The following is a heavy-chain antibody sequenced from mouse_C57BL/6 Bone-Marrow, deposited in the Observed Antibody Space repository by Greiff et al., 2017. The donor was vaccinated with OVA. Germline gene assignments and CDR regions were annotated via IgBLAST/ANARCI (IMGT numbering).Heavy chain of an antibody. CDR2: ISSGGDYI. V-gene: IGHV5-9-1*02. CDR1: GFTFSSYA. J-gene: IGHJ4*01. D-gene: IGHD2-1*01. CDR3: TRLLDAMDY. Sequence: DVMLVESGKGLVKPGGSLKLSCAASGFTFSSYAMSWVRQTPEKRLEWVAYISSGGDYIYYADTVKGRFTISRDNARNTLYLQMSSLKSEDTAMYFCTRLLDAMDYWGQGTSVTGSS.